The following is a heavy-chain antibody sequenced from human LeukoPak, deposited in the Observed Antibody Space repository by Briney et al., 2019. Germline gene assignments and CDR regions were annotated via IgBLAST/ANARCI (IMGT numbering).Heavy chain of an antibody. CDR3: ARGRLNYDILTGYYSGLYYYGMDV. D-gene: IGHD3-9*01. CDR1: GYTFTSYD. Sequence: ASVKVSCKASGYTFTSYDINWVRQATGQGLEWMGWMNPNSGNTGYAQKFQGRVTMTRNTSISTAYMELSSLRSEDTAVYYCARGRLNYDILTGYYSGLYYYGMDVWGQGTTVTVSS. V-gene: IGHV1-8*02. CDR2: MNPNSGNT. J-gene: IGHJ6*02.